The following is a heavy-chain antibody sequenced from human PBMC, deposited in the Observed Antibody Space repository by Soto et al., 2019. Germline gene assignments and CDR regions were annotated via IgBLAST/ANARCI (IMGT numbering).Heavy chain of an antibody. J-gene: IGHJ4*02. V-gene: IGHV3-23*01. D-gene: IGHD3-22*01. CDR2: ISGSAGST. Sequence: HPGGSLRLSCAASGFTFTSYAMNWVRQAPGKGLEWVAGISGSAGSTYSADSVEGRFTISRDNSKNTIYLQMNSLRAEDTAVYYCAKAAYFDNGGLNDFYNCCQEALLTISS. CDR3: AKAAYFDNGGLNDFYN. CDR1: GFTFTSYA.